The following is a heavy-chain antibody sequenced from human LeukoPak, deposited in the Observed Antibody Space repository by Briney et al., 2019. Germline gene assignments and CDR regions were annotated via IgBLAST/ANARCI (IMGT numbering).Heavy chain of an antibody. CDR1: GASISSYY. J-gene: IGHJ4*02. Sequence: SETLSLTCSVSGASISSYYWSWIRHPPPEGLECMGYIHYSGSNKCNPSLKSQVTISLDTSKNQHSLKLTSVTAADTAVYYCSRAGSGFYIPCAYWGQGTLLTVSS. CDR3: SRAGSGFYIPCAY. V-gene: IGHV4-59*01. CDR2: IHYSGSN. D-gene: IGHD2/OR15-2a*01.